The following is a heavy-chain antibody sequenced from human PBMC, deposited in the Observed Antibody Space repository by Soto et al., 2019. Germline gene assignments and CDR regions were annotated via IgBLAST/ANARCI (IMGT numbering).Heavy chain of an antibody. CDR3: ARLILGATDAFDI. CDR1: GYSFTSYW. Sequence: LGESLKISCKGSGYSFTSYWIGWVRQMPEKGLQWMGIIYPGDSDTRYSPSFQGQVTISADKSISTAYLQWSSLKASDTAMYYCARLILGATDAFDIWGQGTMVTVSS. J-gene: IGHJ3*02. D-gene: IGHD1-26*01. CDR2: IYPGDSDT. V-gene: IGHV5-51*01.